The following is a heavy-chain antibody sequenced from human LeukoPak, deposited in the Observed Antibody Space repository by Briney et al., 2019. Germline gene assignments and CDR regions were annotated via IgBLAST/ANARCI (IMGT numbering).Heavy chain of an antibody. D-gene: IGHD5/OR15-5a*01. CDR3: ARHVSDYYYYYIDV. CDR2: VYYSVTT. Sequence: SEILSLTCTVSGGSISSSRYYWAWIRPPPGEGRVWFGSVYYSVTTYYTPSVESRVTMSEVTSRSRFTLTLSSLTAAATAVYYCARHVSDYYYYYIDVWGVGTTVIVSS. CDR1: GGSISSSRYY. J-gene: IGHJ6*03. V-gene: IGHV4-39*01.